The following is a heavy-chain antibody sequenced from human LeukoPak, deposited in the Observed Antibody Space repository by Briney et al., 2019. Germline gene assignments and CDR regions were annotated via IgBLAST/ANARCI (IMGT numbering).Heavy chain of an antibody. CDR2: IYSGGST. CDR3: ARIESIGYDSGGYFFDY. V-gene: IGHV3-53*01. CDR1: GFTVSSNY. Sequence: GGSLRLSCAASGFTVSSNYMGWVRQAPGKGLEWVSVIYSGGSTYYADSVKGRFTISRDNSKNTLYLQMNSLRAEDTAVYYCARIESIGYDSGGYFFDYWGQGTLVTVSS. J-gene: IGHJ4*02. D-gene: IGHD3-22*01.